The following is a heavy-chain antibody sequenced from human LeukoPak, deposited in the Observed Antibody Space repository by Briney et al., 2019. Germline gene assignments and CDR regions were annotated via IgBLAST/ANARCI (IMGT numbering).Heavy chain of an antibody. CDR2: ISGSGGST. CDR1: GFTFSSYA. D-gene: IGHD2-2*01. J-gene: IGHJ3*02. V-gene: IGHV3-23*01. CDR3: AGPGKYQLLSFDAFDI. Sequence: GGSLRLSCAASGFTFSSYAMSWVRQAPGKGLEWVSAISGSGGSTYYADSVKGRFTISRDNSKNTLYLQMNSLRAEDTAVYYCAGPGKYQLLSFDAFDIWGQGTMVTVSS.